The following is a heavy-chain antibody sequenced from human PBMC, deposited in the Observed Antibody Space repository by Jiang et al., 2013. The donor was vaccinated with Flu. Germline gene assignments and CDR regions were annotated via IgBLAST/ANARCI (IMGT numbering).Heavy chain of an antibody. J-gene: IGHJ5*02. V-gene: IGHV4-39*01. CDR1: GGSMSRSSFY. D-gene: IGHD2-2*01. CDR3: ARLGYCSSTSCWNWFDP. Sequence: GSGLVKPSETLSLTCTVSGGSMSRSSFYWGWIRQPPGKGLEWIGSIFYSGDTYYNPSLRSRVSISVDTSKNQFSLKVSSVTAADTALYYCARLGYCSSTSCWNWFDPWGQGTLVTVSS. CDR2: IFYSGDT.